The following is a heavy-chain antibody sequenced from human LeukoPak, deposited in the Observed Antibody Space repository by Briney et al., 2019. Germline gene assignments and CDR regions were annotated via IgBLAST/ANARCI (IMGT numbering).Heavy chain of an antibody. CDR2: INAGNGNT. CDR1: GYTFTSYA. CDR3: ARDQEGWTYYYGSGSYGDAFDI. D-gene: IGHD3-10*01. J-gene: IGHJ3*02. Sequence: ASVKVSCKASGYTFTSYAMHWVRQAPGQRLEWMGWINAGNGNTKYSQKFQGRVTITRDTSASTAYMELSSLRSEDTAVYYCARDQEGWTYYYGSGSYGDAFDIWGQGTMVTVSS. V-gene: IGHV1-3*01.